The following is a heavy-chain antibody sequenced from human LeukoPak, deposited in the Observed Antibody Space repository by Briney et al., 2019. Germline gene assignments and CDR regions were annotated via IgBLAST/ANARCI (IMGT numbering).Heavy chain of an antibody. D-gene: IGHD3-22*01. CDR2: ISGSGGST. V-gene: IGHV3-23*01. J-gene: IGHJ4*02. Sequence: GGSLRLSCAASGFIVSGDFMSWVRQAPGKGLEWVSAISGSGGSTYYADSVKGRFTISRDNSKNTLYLQMNSLRAEDTAVYYCAKADYYDSSGYSYWGQGTLVTVSS. CDR3: AKADYYDSSGYSY. CDR1: GFIVSGDF.